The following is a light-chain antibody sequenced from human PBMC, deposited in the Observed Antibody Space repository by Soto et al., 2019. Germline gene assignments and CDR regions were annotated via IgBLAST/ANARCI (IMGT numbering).Light chain of an antibody. CDR3: QSYDRSLSGAV. V-gene: IGLV1-40*01. CDR1: SSNIGAGYD. J-gene: IGLJ7*01. CDR2: GNS. Sequence: QLVLTQPPSVSGAPGQRVTISCTGSSSNIGAGYDVHWYQQLPGTAPKLLIYGNSNRPSGVPDRFSGSKSGTSASLAITGLRAEDEADYYGQSYDRSLSGAVFGGGTQLTVL.